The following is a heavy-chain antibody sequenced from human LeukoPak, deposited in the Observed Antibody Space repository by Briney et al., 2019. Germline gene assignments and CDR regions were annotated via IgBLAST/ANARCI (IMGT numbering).Heavy chain of an antibody. J-gene: IGHJ4*02. V-gene: IGHV3-11*03. Sequence: GGSLRLSCAASGFTFSDYYMSWIRQAPGKGLEWGSYISSTSSYTNYADSVKGRFTISRDNAKNSLYLQMKSLRAEDTAVYYCARSNRGVIQLPDYWGQGTLVTVSS. CDR2: ISSTSSYT. CDR1: GFTFSDYY. D-gene: IGHD5-18*01. CDR3: ARSNRGVIQLPDY.